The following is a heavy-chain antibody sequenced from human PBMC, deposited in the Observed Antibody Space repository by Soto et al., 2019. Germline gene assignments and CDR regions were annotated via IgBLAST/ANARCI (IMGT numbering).Heavy chain of an antibody. V-gene: IGHV4-39*01. J-gene: IGHJ6*03. CDR2: IYYSRST. Sequence: QLQLQESGPGLVKPSETLSLTCTVFGGSISSGDYYWGWIRQPPGKGLEWIGNIYYSRSTYYNPCRKTRVTISVDTSKNQFSLKLSSVTAADTAVYYCARVPPAHYSYYYYMDVWGKGTSVTVSS. D-gene: IGHD2-2*01. CDR1: GGSISSGDYY. CDR3: ARVPPAHYSYYYYMDV.